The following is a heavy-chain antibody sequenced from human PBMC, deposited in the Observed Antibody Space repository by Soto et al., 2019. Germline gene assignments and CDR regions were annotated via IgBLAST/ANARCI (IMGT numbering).Heavy chain of an antibody. CDR1: GGSISSSNW. D-gene: IGHD3-22*01. Sequence: PSETLSLTCAVSGGSISSSNWWSWVRQPPGKGLEWIGEIYHSGSTNYNPSLKSRVTISVDKSKNQFSLKLSSVTAADTAVYYCARARDSSGYYHGYFDYWGQGTLVTVS. CDR2: IYHSGST. J-gene: IGHJ4*02. V-gene: IGHV4-4*02. CDR3: ARARDSSGYYHGYFDY.